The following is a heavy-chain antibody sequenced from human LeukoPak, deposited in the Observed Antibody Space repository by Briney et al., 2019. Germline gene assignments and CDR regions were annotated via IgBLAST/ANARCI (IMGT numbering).Heavy chain of an antibody. Sequence: GGSLRLSCAASGFTFSSYGMHWVRQAPGKGLEWVAVISYDGSNKYYADSVKGRFTISRDNSKNTLYLQMNSLRAEDTAVYYCAKDNPYDVSLLNAFDIWGQGTMVTVSS. D-gene: IGHD3-22*01. CDR3: AKDNPYDVSLLNAFDI. J-gene: IGHJ3*02. CDR2: ISYDGSNK. V-gene: IGHV3-30*18. CDR1: GFTFSSYG.